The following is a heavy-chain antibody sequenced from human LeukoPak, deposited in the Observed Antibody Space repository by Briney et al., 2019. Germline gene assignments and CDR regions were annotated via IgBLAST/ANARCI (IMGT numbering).Heavy chain of an antibody. CDR1: GYTFTSYG. J-gene: IGHJ5*02. CDR3: ARHSPIWFGPPGGFDP. Sequence: ASVKVSCKASGYTFTSYGISWVRQAPGQGLEWMGWISAYNGNTNYAQKLQGRVTMTTDTSTSTAYMELRSLRSDDTAVYYCARHSPIWFGPPGGFDPWGQGTLVTVSS. CDR2: ISAYNGNT. V-gene: IGHV1-18*01. D-gene: IGHD3-10*01.